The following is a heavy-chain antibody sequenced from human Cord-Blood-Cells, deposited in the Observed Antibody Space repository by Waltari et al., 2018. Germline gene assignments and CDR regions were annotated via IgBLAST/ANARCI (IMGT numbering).Heavy chain of an antibody. J-gene: IGHJ4*02. Sequence: QLQLQESGPGLVKPSETLSLTCTVSGGSISSSSYSWGWLRQPPGKVLEWIGSIYYSGSTYYNPSLKSRVTISVDTSKNQFSLKLSSVTAADTAVYYCARSGGTFDYWGQGTLVTVSS. V-gene: IGHV4-39*01. D-gene: IGHD3-16*01. CDR2: IYYSGST. CDR3: ARSGGTFDY. CDR1: GGSISSSSYS.